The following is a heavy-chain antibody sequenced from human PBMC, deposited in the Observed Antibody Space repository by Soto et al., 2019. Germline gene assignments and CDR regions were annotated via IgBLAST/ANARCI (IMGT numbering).Heavy chain of an antibody. CDR2: IYYSGST. CDR1: GDSMSPFY. Sequence: QVPLQESGPGLVKPSETLSLTCTVSGDSMSPFYWNWIRQSPGKGLEWIGHIYYSGSTNYNPSLKSRVATSVDPSKILFYLMLSSVTAADTAVYYCARGVYGYWSGYYAGSGLDVWGQGTTVTVSS. J-gene: IGHJ6*02. CDR3: ARGVYGYWSGYYAGSGLDV. D-gene: IGHD3-3*01. V-gene: IGHV4-59*13.